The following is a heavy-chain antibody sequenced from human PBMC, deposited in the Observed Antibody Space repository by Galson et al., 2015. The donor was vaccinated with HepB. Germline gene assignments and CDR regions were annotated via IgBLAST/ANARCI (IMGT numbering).Heavy chain of an antibody. V-gene: IGHV3-23*01. Sequence: SLRLSCAASGFTFSSYAMSWVRQAPGKGLEWVSTICGSGGNTYYADSVKGRFTISRDNSKNTLYLQMNSLRGEDTAVYYCAKTASSGYFGYLDYWGQGTLVSVSS. CDR2: ICGSGGNT. CDR3: AKTASSGYFGYLDY. J-gene: IGHJ4*02. D-gene: IGHD3-22*01. CDR1: GFTFSSYA.